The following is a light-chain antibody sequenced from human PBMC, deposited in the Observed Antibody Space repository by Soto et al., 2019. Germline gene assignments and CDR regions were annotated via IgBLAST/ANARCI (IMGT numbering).Light chain of an antibody. V-gene: IGLV2-14*01. CDR3: TSYTSDSTYV. Sequence: ALTQPASVSGSPGQSITISCTGTSTDVGRYNYVSWYQQHPGKAPKLMVYDVSNRPSWVSNRFSGSKSGITASLTISGLQAEDEADYYCTSYTSDSTYVFGTGPKVTVL. CDR1: STDVGRYNY. CDR2: DVS. J-gene: IGLJ1*01.